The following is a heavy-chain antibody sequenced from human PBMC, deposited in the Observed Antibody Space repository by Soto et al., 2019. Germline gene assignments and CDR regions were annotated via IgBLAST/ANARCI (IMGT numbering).Heavy chain of an antibody. Sequence: QVHLVQSGAEVKGPGASVKISCKASGYTLSIYDINWVRQAAGQGLEWMGRMDSYTGNTDYAQKFQGRLIMTRDTSINAAYMELSSLQPGDTAIYFCATGSQTLDYWGQGNLVTVSS. V-gene: IGHV1-8*01. J-gene: IGHJ4*02. CDR3: ATGSQTLDY. CDR1: GYTLSIYD. CDR2: MDSYTGNT.